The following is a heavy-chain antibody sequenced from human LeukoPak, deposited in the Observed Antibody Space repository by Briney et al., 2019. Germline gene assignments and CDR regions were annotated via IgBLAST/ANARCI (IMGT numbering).Heavy chain of an antibody. Sequence: GASVKVSCKASGYTFTSYYIHWVRQAPGQGLEWMGRIIPILGIANYAQKFQGRVTITADKSTSTAYMELSSLRSEDTAVYYCASGYYYDSSGYNGYWGQGTLVTVSS. D-gene: IGHD3-22*01. V-gene: IGHV1-69*02. CDR1: GYTFTSYY. CDR2: IIPILGIA. CDR3: ASGYYYDSSGYNGY. J-gene: IGHJ4*02.